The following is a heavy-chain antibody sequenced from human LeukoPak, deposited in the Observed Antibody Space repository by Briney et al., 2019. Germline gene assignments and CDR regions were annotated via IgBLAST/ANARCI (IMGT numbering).Heavy chain of an antibody. CDR3: ATRGYLGWSALDY. Sequence: ASVKVSFKVSGYTLTGLSMHWVRQAPGKGLEWMGGFDPEDGETIYAQKFQGRVTMTEDTSTDTAYMELSSLRSEDTAVYYCATRGYLGWSALDYWGQGTLVTVSS. CDR1: GYTLTGLS. CDR2: FDPEDGET. V-gene: IGHV1-24*01. D-gene: IGHD6-13*01. J-gene: IGHJ4*02.